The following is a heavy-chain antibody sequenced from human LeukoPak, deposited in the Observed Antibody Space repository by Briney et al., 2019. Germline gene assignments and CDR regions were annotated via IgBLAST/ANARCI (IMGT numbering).Heavy chain of an antibody. V-gene: IGHV4-34*01. CDR3: ARYDFWSGRFDY. D-gene: IGHD3-3*01. CDR2: INHSGST. CDR1: GGSFSGYY. J-gene: IGHJ4*02. Sequence: PSETLSLTCAVYGGSFSGYYWSWIRQPPGKGLEWIGEINHSGSTNYNPSLKSRVTISVDTSKNQFSLKLSSVTAADTAAYYCARYDFWSGRFDYWGQGTLVTVSS.